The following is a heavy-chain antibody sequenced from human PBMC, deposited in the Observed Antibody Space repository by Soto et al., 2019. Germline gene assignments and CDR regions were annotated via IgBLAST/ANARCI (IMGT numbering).Heavy chain of an antibody. Sequence: GESLKISCNGSGYSFTIYWISWVRQMPGKGLEWMGRIDPSDSYTNYSPSFQGHVTISADKSISTAYLQWSSLKASDTAMYYCARLRIFDYYYGMDVWGQGTTVTVSS. CDR3: ARLRIFDYYYGMDV. J-gene: IGHJ6*02. CDR1: GYSFTIYW. D-gene: IGHD3-3*01. V-gene: IGHV5-10-1*01. CDR2: IDPSDSYT.